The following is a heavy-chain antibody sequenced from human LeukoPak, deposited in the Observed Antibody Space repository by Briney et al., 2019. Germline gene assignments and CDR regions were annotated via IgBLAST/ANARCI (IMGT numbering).Heavy chain of an antibody. CDR1: GYSISSGYY. CDR2: IYHSGST. Sequence: IPSETLSLTCAVSGYSISSGYYWGWIRQPPGKGLEWIGSIYHSGSTYYNPSLKSRVTISVDTSKNQFSLKLSSVTAADTAVYYCARDPRGSSVDWFDTWGQGTLVTVSS. CDR3: ARDPRGSSVDWFDT. J-gene: IGHJ5*02. V-gene: IGHV4-38-2*02. D-gene: IGHD1-26*01.